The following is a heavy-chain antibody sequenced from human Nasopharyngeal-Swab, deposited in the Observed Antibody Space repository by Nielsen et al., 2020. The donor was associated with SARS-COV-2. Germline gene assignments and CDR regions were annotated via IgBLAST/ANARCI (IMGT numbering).Heavy chain of an antibody. Sequence: LTCPASGFIFSSSAIHWVRQASGQGLELVGRIGDKDHNYATTYGASVQGRFTISRDDSKNTAFLQMDSLKNEDTALYYCTTDFYFDYWGQGTPVTVSS. CDR2: IGDKDHNYAT. V-gene: IGHV3-73*01. CDR3: TTDFYFDY. CDR1: GFIFSSSA. J-gene: IGHJ4*02.